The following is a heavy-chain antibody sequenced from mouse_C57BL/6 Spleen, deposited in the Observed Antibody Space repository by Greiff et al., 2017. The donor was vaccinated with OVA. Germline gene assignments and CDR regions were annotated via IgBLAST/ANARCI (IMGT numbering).Heavy chain of an antibody. CDR2: IDPSDSET. Sequence: QVQLQQPGAELVRPGASVKLSCKASGYTFTSYWMHWVKQRPIQGLEWIGNIDPSDSETHYNQKFKDKATLTVDKSSSTAYMELRSLTSEDTAVDYCARAGVLCAFADWGQGTLVTVSA. CDR3: ARAGVLCAFAD. J-gene: IGHJ3*01. V-gene: IGHV1-52*01. D-gene: IGHD1-1*01. CDR1: GYTFTSYW.